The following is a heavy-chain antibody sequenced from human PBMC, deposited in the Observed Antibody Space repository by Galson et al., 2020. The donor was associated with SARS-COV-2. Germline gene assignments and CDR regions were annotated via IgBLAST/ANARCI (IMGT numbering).Heavy chain of an antibody. Sequence: SETLSLTCAVSGGSISSSNWWSWVRQPPGKGLEWIGEIYHSGSTNYNPSLKSRVTISVDKSKNQFSLKLSSVTAADTAVYYCARVAVLRFLEWALVYYYYYMDVWGKGTTVTVSS. CDR3: ARVAVLRFLEWALVYYYYYMDV. D-gene: IGHD3-3*01. CDR2: IYHSGST. J-gene: IGHJ6*03. CDR1: GGSISSSNW. V-gene: IGHV4-4*02.